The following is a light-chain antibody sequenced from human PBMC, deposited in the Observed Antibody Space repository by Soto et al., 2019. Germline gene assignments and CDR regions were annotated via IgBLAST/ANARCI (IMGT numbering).Light chain of an antibody. Sequence: EIVLTQSPATLSLSPGERATLFCRASQSVSTNYLAWYQQRPGQAPTLHIYAASNRATGIPDRFSGSGSGTDFTLTISRLEPEDFAVYYCQQYLSSPEITFGQGTRLEIK. V-gene: IGKV3-20*01. CDR2: AAS. J-gene: IGKJ5*01. CDR3: QQYLSSPEIT. CDR1: QSVSTNY.